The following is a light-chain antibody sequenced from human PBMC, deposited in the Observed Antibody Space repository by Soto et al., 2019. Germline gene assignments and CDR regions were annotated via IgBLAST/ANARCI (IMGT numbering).Light chain of an antibody. V-gene: IGKV1-33*01. Sequence: DIQMTQSPSSLSASVGDRVTITCQASQGIGNSLNWYQQKPGKAPKLLIYDASNLEAGVPSRFSGSGSGTDFTFTISSLQPEDIATYYCQQYDILLRTFGQGTKLGIK. CDR1: QGIGNS. J-gene: IGKJ2*01. CDR3: QQYDILLRT. CDR2: DAS.